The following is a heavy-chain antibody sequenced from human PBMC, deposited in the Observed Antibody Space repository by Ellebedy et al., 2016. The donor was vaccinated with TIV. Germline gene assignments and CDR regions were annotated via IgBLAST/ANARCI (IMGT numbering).Heavy chain of an antibody. J-gene: IGHJ2*01. V-gene: IGHV4-59*01. CDR3: ARDTILHYYDSSGPSDMRYFDL. CDR1: GGSISSYY. D-gene: IGHD3-22*01. CDR2: IYYSGST. Sequence: GSLRLSXTVSGGSISSYYWSWIRQPPGKGLEWIGYIYYSGSTNYNPSLKSRVTISVDTSKNQFSLKLSSVTAADTAVYYCARDTILHYYDSSGPSDMRYFDLWGRGTLVTVSS.